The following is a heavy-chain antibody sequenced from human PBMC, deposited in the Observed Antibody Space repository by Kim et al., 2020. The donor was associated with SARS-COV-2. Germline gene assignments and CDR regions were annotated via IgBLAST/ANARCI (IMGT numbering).Heavy chain of an antibody. Sequence: GGSLRLSCAASGFTVSSNYMSWVRQAPGKGLEWVSVIYSDGTTYYADSVKGRFTISRDNSNSMLYLQMNSLRAEDTAVYYCTTYTSSWHPFDYWGQGTLVTVSS. V-gene: IGHV3-53*01. CDR3: TTYTSSWHPFDY. J-gene: IGHJ4*02. CDR2: IYSDGTT. CDR1: GFTVSSNY. D-gene: IGHD6-13*01.